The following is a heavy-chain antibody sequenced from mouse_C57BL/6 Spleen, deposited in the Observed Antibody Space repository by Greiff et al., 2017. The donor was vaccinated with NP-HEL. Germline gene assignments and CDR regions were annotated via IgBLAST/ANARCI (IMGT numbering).Heavy chain of an antibody. D-gene: IGHD2-14*01. CDR1: GFTFSDYY. CDR3: ARWGYDGYYFDY. CDR2: INYDGSST. Sequence: VESEGGLVQPGSSMKLSCTASGFTFSDYYMAWVRQVPEKGLEWVANINYDGSSTYYLDSLKSRFIISRDNAKNILYLQMSSLKSEDTATYYCARWGYDGYYFDYWGQGTTLTASS. J-gene: IGHJ2*01. V-gene: IGHV5-16*01.